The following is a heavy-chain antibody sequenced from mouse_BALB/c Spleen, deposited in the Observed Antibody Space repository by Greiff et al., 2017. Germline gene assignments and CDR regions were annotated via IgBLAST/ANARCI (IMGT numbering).Heavy chain of an antibody. V-gene: IGHV1-14*01. Sequence: VQLQQSGPELVKPGASVKMSCKASGYTFTSYVMHWVKQKPGQGLEWIGYINPYNDGTKYNEKFKGKATLTSDKSSSTAYMELSSLTSEDSAVYYCARPYYYGSTWFADWGQGTLVTVSA. J-gene: IGHJ3*01. CDR2: INPYNDGT. CDR3: ARPYYYGSTWFAD. D-gene: IGHD1-1*01. CDR1: GYTFTSYV.